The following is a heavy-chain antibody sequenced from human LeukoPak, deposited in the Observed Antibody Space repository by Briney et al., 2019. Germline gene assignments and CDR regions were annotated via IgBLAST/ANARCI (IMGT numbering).Heavy chain of an antibody. CDR3: ARGGWELELDY. CDR2: SHYSGTT. Sequence: SETLSLTCTVSGASISSGGYYWSWIRQQPGKGLEWIGYSHYSGTTYYNTSLKSRVAISVDTSKNQFSLKLSSVTAADTAVYYCARGGWELELDYWGQGILVTVSS. J-gene: IGHJ4*02. CDR1: GASISSGGYY. V-gene: IGHV4-31*03. D-gene: IGHD1-26*01.